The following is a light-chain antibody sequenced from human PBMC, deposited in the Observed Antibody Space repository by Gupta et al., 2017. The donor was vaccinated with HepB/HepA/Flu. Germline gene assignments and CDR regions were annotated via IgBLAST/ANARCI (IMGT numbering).Light chain of an antibody. CDR2: RCS. CDR1: PSLVRNDGNTY. CDR3: RPENHCPGT. Sequence: RTQSPLSLPVTLELPASISCSASPSLVRNDGNTYLNWFDRPPGQSPRRLIHRCSNRDSGVPDRFSGSGSGTDSPLNVSRAEADDFGVYYCRPENHCPGTLGQGTKLDIK. V-gene: IGKV2-30*02. J-gene: IGKJ2*02.